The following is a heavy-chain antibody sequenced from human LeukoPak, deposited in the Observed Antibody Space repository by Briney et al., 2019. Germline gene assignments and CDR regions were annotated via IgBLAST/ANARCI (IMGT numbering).Heavy chain of an antibody. D-gene: IGHD3-22*01. CDR3: ARESSGYNYFDS. J-gene: IGHJ4*02. V-gene: IGHV4-59*01. CDR2: VYYSGGT. CDR1: GGSISTYY. Sequence: PSETLSRTCSVSGGSISTYYWTWIRQPPGKGLEWIGYVYYSGGTNYNPSLKGRVTISVDTSNNQFSLKLNSVTAADTAVYYCARESSGYNYFDSWGQGTLVTVSS.